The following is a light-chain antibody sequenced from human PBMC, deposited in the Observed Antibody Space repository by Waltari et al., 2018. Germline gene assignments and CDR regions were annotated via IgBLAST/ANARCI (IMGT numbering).Light chain of an antibody. V-gene: IGKV1-12*01. CDR3: QQAKSFPHT. CDR2: DAS. J-gene: IGKJ4*01. Sequence: DIQMTQSPSSVSASVGDRVTITWRASQDINNCLASYQQKPGKAPNLLIYDASSLESGVPSRFSGSGSGAAFTLTITSLQSEDFATYYCQQAKSFPHTCGGGTKVEIK. CDR1: QDINNC.